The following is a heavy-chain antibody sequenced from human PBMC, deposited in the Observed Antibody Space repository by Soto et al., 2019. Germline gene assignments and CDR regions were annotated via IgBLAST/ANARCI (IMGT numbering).Heavy chain of an antibody. J-gene: IGHJ6*02. CDR2: INHSGST. CDR3: ARGDRGLRSRVGYYYGMDV. CDR1: GGSFSGYY. D-gene: IGHD3-3*01. V-gene: IGHV4-34*01. Sequence: QVQLQQWGAGLLKPSETLSLTCAVYGGSFSGYYWSWIRQPPGKGLEWIGEINHSGSTNYNPSLKSRVMISVDTSKNQFSLKLSSVTAADTAVYYCARGDRGLRSRVGYYYGMDVWGQGTTVTVSS.